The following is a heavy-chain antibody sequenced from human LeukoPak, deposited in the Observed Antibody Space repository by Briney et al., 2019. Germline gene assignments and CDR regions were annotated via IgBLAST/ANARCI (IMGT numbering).Heavy chain of an antibody. Sequence: GGSLRLSCAASGFTFSSYWMSWVRQAPGKGLEWVANIKQDGSEKYYVDSVKGRFTISRDNAKNSLYLQLNSLRAEDTAVYYCAGMKRADNSPIDYWGQGPLVTVSS. D-gene: IGHD5-24*01. J-gene: IGHJ4*02. CDR3: AGMKRADNSPIDY. CDR1: GFTFSSYW. V-gene: IGHV3-7*01. CDR2: IKQDGSEK.